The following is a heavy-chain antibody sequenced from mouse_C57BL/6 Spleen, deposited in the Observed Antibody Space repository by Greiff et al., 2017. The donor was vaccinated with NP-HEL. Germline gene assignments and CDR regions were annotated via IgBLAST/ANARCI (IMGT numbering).Heavy chain of an antibody. CDR1: GFTFSDYY. J-gene: IGHJ1*03. CDR3: ARLYGSSHWYFDV. CDR2: ISNGGGST. Sequence: EVNVVESGGGLVQPGGSLKLSCAASGFTFSDYYMYWVRQTPEKRLEWVAYISNGGGSTYYPDTVKGRFTISRDNAKNTLYLQMSRLKSEDTAMYYCARLYGSSHWYFDVWGTGTTVTVSS. V-gene: IGHV5-12*01. D-gene: IGHD1-1*01.